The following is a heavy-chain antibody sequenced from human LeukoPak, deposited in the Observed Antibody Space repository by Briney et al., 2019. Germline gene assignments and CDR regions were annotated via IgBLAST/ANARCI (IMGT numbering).Heavy chain of an antibody. CDR3: ARVQSAYCSSSSCYGGYFDY. V-gene: IGHV1-3*01. D-gene: IGHD2-2*01. CDR1: GYTFTSYA. CDR2: INAGNGNT. J-gene: IGHJ4*02. Sequence: ASVKVSCKASGYTFTSYAMHWVRQAPGQRPEWMGWINAGNGNTKYSQKFQGRVTITRDTSASTAYMELSSLRPEDTAVYYCARVQSAYCSSSSCYGGYFDYWGRGILVTVSP.